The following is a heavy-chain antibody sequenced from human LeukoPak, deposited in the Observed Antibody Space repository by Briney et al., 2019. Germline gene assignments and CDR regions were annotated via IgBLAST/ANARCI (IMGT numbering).Heavy chain of an antibody. V-gene: IGHV3-23*01. Sequence: GGSLRLSCAASGFTFSSYGMSWVRQAPGKGLEWVSAISGSGGSTYYADSVKGRFTISRDNSKNTLYLQMNSLRAEDTAVYYCAKEGEGYYYYYMDVWGKGTTVTVSS. CDR3: AKEGEGYYYYYMDV. CDR1: GFTFSSYG. CDR2: ISGSGGST. J-gene: IGHJ6*03.